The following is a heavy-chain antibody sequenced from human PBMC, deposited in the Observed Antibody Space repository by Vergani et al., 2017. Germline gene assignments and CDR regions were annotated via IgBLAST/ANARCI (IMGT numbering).Heavy chain of an antibody. Sequence: QVQLVQSGAEVKKPGSSVKVSCKASGGTFSSYAISWVRQAPGQGLEWMGGIIPIFGTANYAQKFQERVTITRDMSTSTAYMELSSLRSEDTAVYYCAADKYYDILTGYSEPSNGFDPWGQGTLVTVSS. CDR3: AADKYYDILTGYSEPSNGFDP. CDR1: GGTFSSYA. J-gene: IGHJ5*02. CDR2: IIPIFGTA. D-gene: IGHD3-9*01. V-gene: IGHV1-69*06.